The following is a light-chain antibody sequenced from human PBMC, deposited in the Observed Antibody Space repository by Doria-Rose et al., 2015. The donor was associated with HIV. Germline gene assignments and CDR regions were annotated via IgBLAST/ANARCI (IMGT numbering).Light chain of an antibody. Sequence: TQSPSSLSASIRDRVTITCRASQNISHYLNWYQQKPGKAPNLLIYAASTLQSGVPSRFSGSGSGTDFTLTIGSLQPEDFATYYCLLSYTIPWTFGQGTKVDIK. J-gene: IGKJ1*01. CDR1: QNISHY. V-gene: IGKV1-39*01. CDR3: LLSYTIPWT. CDR2: AAS.